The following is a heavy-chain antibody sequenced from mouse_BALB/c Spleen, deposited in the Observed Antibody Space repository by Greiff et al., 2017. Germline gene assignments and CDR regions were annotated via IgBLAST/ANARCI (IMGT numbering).Heavy chain of an antibody. Sequence: QVQLKESGPELVKPGASVKISCKASGYTFTDYYINWVKQKPGQGLEWIGWIYPGSGNTKYNEKFKGKATLTVDTSSSTAYMQLSSLTSEDTAVYFCASPLTTATAWFAYWGQGTLVTVSA. CDR2: IYPGSGNT. CDR1: GYTFTDYY. V-gene: IGHV1-84*02. CDR3: ASPLTTATAWFAY. J-gene: IGHJ3*01. D-gene: IGHD1-2*01.